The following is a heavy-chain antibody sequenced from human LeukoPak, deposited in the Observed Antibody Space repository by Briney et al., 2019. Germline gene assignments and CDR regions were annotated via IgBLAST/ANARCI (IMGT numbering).Heavy chain of an antibody. J-gene: IGHJ4*02. V-gene: IGHV3-21*01. CDR1: GFTFSSYS. CDR2: ISSSSSYI. Sequence: GGSLRLSCAASGFTFSSYSMNWVCQAPGKGLEWVSSISSSSSYIYYADSVKGRFTISRDNAKNSLYLQMNSLRAEDTAVYYCARDSGWLQAFDYWGQGTLVTVSS. CDR3: ARDSGWLQAFDY. D-gene: IGHD5-24*01.